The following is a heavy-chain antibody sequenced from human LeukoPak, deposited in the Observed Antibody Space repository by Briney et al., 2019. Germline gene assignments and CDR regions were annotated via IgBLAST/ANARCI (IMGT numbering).Heavy chain of an antibody. V-gene: IGHV3-30*01. CDR2: ISYDGSNK. CDR3: ARHRTFDY. Sequence: GGSLRLSCAASGFTFSSYAMHWVRQAPGKGLEWVAVISYDGSNKYYADSVKGRFTISRDNSKNTLYLQMNSRRAEDTAVYYCARHRTFDYWGQGTLVTVSS. CDR1: GFTFSSYA. J-gene: IGHJ4*02. D-gene: IGHD1-14*01.